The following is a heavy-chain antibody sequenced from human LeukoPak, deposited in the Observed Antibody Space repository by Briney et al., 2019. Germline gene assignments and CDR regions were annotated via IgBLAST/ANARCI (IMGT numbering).Heavy chain of an antibody. CDR2: INPNSGRA. J-gene: IGHJ4*02. V-gene: IGHV1-2*02. Sequence: ASVNVSCKPSAYTFSGYYLHWVRRAPGQGLEWMGWINPNSGRANYAQKFQGRVTMTRDTSISTAYMELRRLRSDDTAVYFCARLGYSSGSDYWGQGTLVTVSS. CDR3: ARLGYSSGSDY. D-gene: IGHD3-22*01. CDR1: AYTFSGYY.